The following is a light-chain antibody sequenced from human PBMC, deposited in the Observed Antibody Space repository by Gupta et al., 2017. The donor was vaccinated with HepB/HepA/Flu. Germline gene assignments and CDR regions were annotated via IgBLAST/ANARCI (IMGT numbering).Light chain of an antibody. Sequence: QSALTQPASVSGSPGQSITISCTGTSSDVGGYNFVSWYQQHPGKAPKLMSYDVSSRPSGVSNRFSGSKSGNTASLTISGLQAEDEADYYCSSYTSSSTYVFGTETKVTVL. J-gene: IGLJ1*01. V-gene: IGLV2-14*03. CDR1: SSDVGGYNF. CDR3: SSYTSSSTYV. CDR2: DVS.